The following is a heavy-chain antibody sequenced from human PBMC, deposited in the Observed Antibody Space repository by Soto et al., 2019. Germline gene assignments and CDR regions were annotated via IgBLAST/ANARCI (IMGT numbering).Heavy chain of an antibody. CDR1: GGSISSDDHY. D-gene: IGHD6-13*01. Sequence: QVQLQESGPGLVKPSQTLSLTCIVSGGSISSDDHYWSWIRQPPGKGLEWIGYIYYSGTTHSNPSLKRRLLISLATSKNQFSLQLTSVTAADTAVYYCATVRSRWNIDYWGQGTLVTVSS. J-gene: IGHJ4*02. V-gene: IGHV4-30-4*01. CDR2: IYYSGTT. CDR3: ATVRSRWNIDY.